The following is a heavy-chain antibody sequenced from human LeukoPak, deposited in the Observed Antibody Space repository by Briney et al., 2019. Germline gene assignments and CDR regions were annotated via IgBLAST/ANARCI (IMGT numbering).Heavy chain of an antibody. CDR3: ARDIELST. D-gene: IGHD5-12*01. J-gene: IGHJ3*01. CDR1: GLMFRDAA. V-gene: IGHV3-23*01. Sequence: PGGSLRLSCAASGLMFRDAAMTWVRQAPGKGLEWVSLIASSGLNTYYADSVRGRFTISRDNSKNTLSLQMNSLRVEDTAIYCCARDIELSTWGLGTLVTVSS. CDR2: IASSGLNT.